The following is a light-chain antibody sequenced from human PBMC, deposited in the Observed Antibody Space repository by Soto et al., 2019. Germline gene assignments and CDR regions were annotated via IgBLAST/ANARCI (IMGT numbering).Light chain of an antibody. V-gene: IGLV3-21*04. CDR3: QVWDSSSDPWV. CDR1: NIGSKS. J-gene: IGLJ3*02. CDR2: YDS. Sequence: SYELTQPPSVSVAPGKTARITCGGNNIGSKSVHWYQQKPGQAPGLVIYYDSDRPSGIPERFSGSNSGNTATLTISRVEAGDEADYYCQVWDSSSDPWVFGGGTKVTVL.